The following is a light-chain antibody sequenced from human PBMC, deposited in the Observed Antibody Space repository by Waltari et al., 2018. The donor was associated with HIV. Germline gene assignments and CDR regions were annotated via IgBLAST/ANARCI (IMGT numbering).Light chain of an antibody. Sequence: QSVLTQPPSVSAAPGQKVTISCSGSSSNIGRNYVSWYQQLPGTAPKLLIYDNNERPLGIPDRFSGSKSGTSATLGITGLQTGDEADYYCGTWDNSLRTWVFGGGTKLTVL. V-gene: IGLV1-51*01. CDR2: DNN. CDR1: SSNIGRNY. J-gene: IGLJ3*02. CDR3: GTWDNSLRTWV.